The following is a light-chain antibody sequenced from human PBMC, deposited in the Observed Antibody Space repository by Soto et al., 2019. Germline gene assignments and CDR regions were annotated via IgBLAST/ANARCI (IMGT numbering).Light chain of an antibody. V-gene: IGKV4-1*01. CDR2: WAS. CDR3: QQYYSTPRT. CDR1: QSVLYSSNNKNY. Sequence: DIVMTQSPDSLAVSLGERATINCKSSQSVLYSSNNKNYLAWYQQKPGQPPKLLIYWASTRESGVPDRFSGSGSGTDFPLTISSLQAEDVEVYYCQQYYSTPRTFGQGTKLEIK. J-gene: IGKJ2*02.